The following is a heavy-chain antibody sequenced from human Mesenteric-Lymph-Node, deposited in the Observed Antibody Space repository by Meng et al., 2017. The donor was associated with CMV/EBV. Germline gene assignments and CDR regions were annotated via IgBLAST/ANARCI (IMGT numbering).Heavy chain of an antibody. J-gene: IGHJ4*02. CDR1: GYSFPAHW. D-gene: IGHD2-2*01. Sequence: SCKGSGYSFPAHWIGWVRQMPGKGLEWIGIIYPGDSDTRYSPSFQGQVTISADKSISTAYLQWSSLKASDTAMYYCARRSRNFPDYWGQGTLVTVSS. V-gene: IGHV5-51*01. CDR3: ARRSRNFPDY. CDR2: IYPGDSDT.